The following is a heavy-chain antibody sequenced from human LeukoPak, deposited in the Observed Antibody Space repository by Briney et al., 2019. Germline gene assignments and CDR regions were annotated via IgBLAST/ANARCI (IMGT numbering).Heavy chain of an antibody. J-gene: IGHJ3*02. V-gene: IGHV1-18*01. CDR1: GYTFTSYG. CDR3: ARKSRIVAVAGDDSFDI. CDR2: ISAYNGNT. Sequence: ASVKVAFKDSGYTFTSYGISWVRQAPAQGLEWMGWISAYNGNTNYAQKLQGRVTMTTDTPTSTAYMELRSLRSDDTAVYYCARKSRIVAVAGDDSFDIWGQGRMVTVSS. D-gene: IGHD6-19*01.